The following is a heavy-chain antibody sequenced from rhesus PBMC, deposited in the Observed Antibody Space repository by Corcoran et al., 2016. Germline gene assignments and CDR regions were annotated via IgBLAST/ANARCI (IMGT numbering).Heavy chain of an antibody. D-gene: IGHD3-28*01. J-gene: IGHJ4*01. Sequence: EVQLVESGGGVVQPGGSLRLSCAASGFTFDDYAMHWVSQAPGTGLAWVSGISWCGGTTYYADSVKGKVNISRDNAKNSLYLQMGSLRAEDTALYYCARAKHYYDSGYYTGYFDYWGQGVLVTVSS. CDR3: ARAKHYYDSGYYTGYFDY. V-gene: IGHV3-201*01. CDR2: ISWCGGTT. CDR1: GFTFDDYA.